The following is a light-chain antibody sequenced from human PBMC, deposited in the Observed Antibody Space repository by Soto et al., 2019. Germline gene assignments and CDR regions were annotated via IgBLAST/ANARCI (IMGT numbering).Light chain of an antibody. CDR3: QQYYSTPWT. V-gene: IGKV4-1*01. CDR2: WAS. CDR1: QSVLYSSNNKNY. Sequence: DIVMTQSPDSLAVSLGERATINCKSSQSVLYSSNNKNYLTWYQQKPGQPPKLLIYWASTRESGVPDRFSGSGSGTDFTLNISSLQAEDVAVYYCQQYYSTPWTFGQGTQVEIK. J-gene: IGKJ1*01.